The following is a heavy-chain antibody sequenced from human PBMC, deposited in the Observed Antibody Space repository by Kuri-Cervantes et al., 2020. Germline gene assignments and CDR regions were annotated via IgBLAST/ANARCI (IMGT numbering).Heavy chain of an antibody. CDR3: ARTRGYSAYDYRDY. D-gene: IGHD5-12*01. CDR2: IKHDGNEK. Sequence: ETLSLTCAASGFTFSSFWMSWVRQAPGKGLEWVANIKHDGNEKYYVDSVKGRFTISRDNAKNSLYLQMNSLRAEDTAVYYCARTRGYSAYDYRDYWGQGTLVTVSS. CDR1: GFTFSSFW. J-gene: IGHJ4*02. V-gene: IGHV3-7*01.